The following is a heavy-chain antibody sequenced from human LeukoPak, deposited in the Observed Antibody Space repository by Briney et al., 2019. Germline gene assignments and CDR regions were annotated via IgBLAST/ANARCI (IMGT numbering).Heavy chain of an antibody. CDR2: IYYSGST. CDR3: ASNSVAGKVLVFDY. V-gene: IGHV4-31*03. D-gene: IGHD6-19*01. Sequence: SETLSLTCTVSGGSISSGGYYWSWIRQPPGKGLEWIGYIYYSGSTYYNPSLKSRVTISVDTSKNQFSLKLSSVTAADTAVYYCASNSVAGKVLVFDYWGQGTLVTVSS. J-gene: IGHJ4*02. CDR1: GGSISSGGYY.